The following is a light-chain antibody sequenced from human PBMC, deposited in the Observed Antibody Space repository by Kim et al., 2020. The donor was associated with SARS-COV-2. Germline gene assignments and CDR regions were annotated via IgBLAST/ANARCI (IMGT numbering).Light chain of an antibody. V-gene: IGKV1-39*01. CDR1: QGISRD. CDR3: QQSNSNPLT. CDR2: AAS. Sequence: DIQMTQSPSSLSASVGDRVTITCRASQGISRDLNWYQQKLGKAPKRLIYAASSLQRGVPSRFSGSGSGTDFTLTISSLQPEDFATYYCQQSNSNPLTFGQGTKLEIK. J-gene: IGKJ1*01.